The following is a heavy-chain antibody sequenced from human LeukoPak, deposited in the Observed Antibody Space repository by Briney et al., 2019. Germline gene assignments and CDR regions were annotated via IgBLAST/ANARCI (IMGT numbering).Heavy chain of an antibody. CDR3: ARYVLLWFGELSGRFDP. CDR1: GFTFTSSA. J-gene: IGHJ5*02. V-gene: IGHV1-58*02. Sequence: ASVKVSCKASGFTFTSSAMQWVRQARGQRLEWIGWIVVGSGNTNYAQKFQERVTITRDMSTNTAYMELSSLRSEDTAVYYCARYVLLWFGELSGRFDPWGQGTLVTVSS. D-gene: IGHD3-10*01. CDR2: IVVGSGNT.